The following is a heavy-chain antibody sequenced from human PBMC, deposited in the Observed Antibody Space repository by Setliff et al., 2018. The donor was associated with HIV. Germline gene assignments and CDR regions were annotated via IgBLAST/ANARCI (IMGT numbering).Heavy chain of an antibody. CDR2: ISFAGHI. CDR3: ARSFGWGAFNV. D-gene: IGHD6-19*01. J-gene: IGHJ3*01. CDR1: GASIRSDRMY. V-gene: IGHV4-61*01. Sequence: SETLSLTCSVSGASIRSDRMYWSWIRRPPGQRLEWIGFISFAGHINYNPSLSSRVTVSRDTSRNQFSMTLTSVTAADTAVDYCARSFGWGAFNVWGQGTVVTVSS.